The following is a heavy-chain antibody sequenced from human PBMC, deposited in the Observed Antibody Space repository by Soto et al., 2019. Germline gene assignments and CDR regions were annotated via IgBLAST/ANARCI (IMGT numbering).Heavy chain of an antibody. CDR1: GYSFTSYW. J-gene: IGHJ6*02. D-gene: IGHD2-2*01. V-gene: IGHV5-51*01. CDR2: IYPGDSDT. Sequence: ESLKISCKGSGYSFTSYWIGWVRQMPGKGLEWMGIIYPGDSDTRYSPSFQGQVTISPHKSIRTAYLPGDSLKASDTAMYHCETQTGSTTRCLGRRSSYYAMDVWGQGTTVTVSS. CDR3: ETQTGSTTRCLGRRSSYYAMDV.